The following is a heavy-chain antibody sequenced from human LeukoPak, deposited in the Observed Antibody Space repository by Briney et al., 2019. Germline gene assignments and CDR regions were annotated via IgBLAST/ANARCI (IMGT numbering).Heavy chain of an antibody. Sequence: ASVKVSCKASGYTFTSYGISWVRQAPGQGLEWMGWISAYNGNTNYAQKLQGRVTMTTDTSTSTAYIELRSLRSDDTAVYYCAREGYCSSTSCYWFDPWGQGTLVTVSS. CDR2: ISAYNGNT. D-gene: IGHD2-2*01. J-gene: IGHJ5*02. CDR3: AREGYCSSTSCYWFDP. V-gene: IGHV1-18*04. CDR1: GYTFTSYG.